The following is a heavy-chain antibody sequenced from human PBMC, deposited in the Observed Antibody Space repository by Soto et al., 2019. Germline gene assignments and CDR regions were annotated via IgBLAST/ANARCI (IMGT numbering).Heavy chain of an antibody. J-gene: IGHJ4*02. CDR3: TTDRAGPYYDFWSGYYDFDY. Sequence: ASVKVSCKVSGYTLTELSMHWVRQAPGKGLEWMGGFDPEDGETIYAQKFQGRVTMTEDTSIDTAYMELSSLRSEDTAVYYCTTDRAGPYYDFWSGYYDFDYWGQGALVTVSS. D-gene: IGHD3-3*01. CDR1: GYTLTELS. CDR2: FDPEDGET. V-gene: IGHV1-24*01.